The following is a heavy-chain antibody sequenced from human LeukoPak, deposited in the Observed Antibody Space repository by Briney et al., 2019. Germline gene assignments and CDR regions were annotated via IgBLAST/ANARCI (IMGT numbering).Heavy chain of an antibody. V-gene: IGHV3-21*01. Sequence: GGSLRLSCVASGSTFSSYSMNWVRQALGKGLEWVSSISGGSGYIHHADSVKGRFTISRDNAKNSLYLQMNSLRAEDTAVYYCARGGSYPSPWGQGTLVTVSS. CDR2: ISGGSGYI. CDR3: ARGGSYPSP. D-gene: IGHD1-26*01. CDR1: GSTFSSYS. J-gene: IGHJ5*02.